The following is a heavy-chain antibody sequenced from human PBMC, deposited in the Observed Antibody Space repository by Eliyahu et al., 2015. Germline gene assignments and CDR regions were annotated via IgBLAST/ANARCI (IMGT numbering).Heavy chain of an antibody. D-gene: IGHD3-22*01. V-gene: IGHV1-69*01. J-gene: IGHJ4*02. CDR3: ARATGGYDSSGYYGLYYFDY. CDR1: GGTFSSYX. CDR2: IIPIFGTA. Sequence: QVQLVQSGAEVKKPGSSVKVSCKASGGTFSSYXISWVRQAPGQGLEWMGGIIPIFGTANYAQKFQGRVTITADESTSTAYMELSSLRSEDTAVYYCARATGGYDSSGYYGLYYFDYWGQGTLVTVSS.